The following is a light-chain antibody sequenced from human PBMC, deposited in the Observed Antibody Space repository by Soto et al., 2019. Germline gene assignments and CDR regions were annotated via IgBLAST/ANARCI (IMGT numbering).Light chain of an antibody. J-gene: IGLJ3*02. CDR3: CSYAGNYTGV. CDR2: DVS. Sequence: QSALTQPRSVSGSPGQSLTISCTGTSSDVGGYKYVSWYQQHPGKAPKLMIYDVSKRPSGVPDRFSGSKSGNTASLTISGLQADDEADYYCCSYAGNYTGVFGGGTKLTVL. CDR1: SSDVGGYKY. V-gene: IGLV2-11*01.